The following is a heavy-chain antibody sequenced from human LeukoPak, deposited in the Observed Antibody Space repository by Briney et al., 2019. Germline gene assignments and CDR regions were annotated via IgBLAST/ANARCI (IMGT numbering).Heavy chain of an antibody. D-gene: IGHD3-9*01. Sequence: NPSETLSLTCAVYGGSFSGYYWSWIRQPPGKGLEWIGEINHSRSTNYNPSLKSRVTISVDTSKNQFSLKLSSVTAADTAVYYCASHLGGEGLDYDSLTGSLDYYYYGMDVWGQGTTVTVSS. J-gene: IGHJ6*02. CDR1: GGSFSGYY. CDR3: ASHLGGEGLDYDSLTGSLDYYYYGMDV. V-gene: IGHV4-34*01. CDR2: INHSRST.